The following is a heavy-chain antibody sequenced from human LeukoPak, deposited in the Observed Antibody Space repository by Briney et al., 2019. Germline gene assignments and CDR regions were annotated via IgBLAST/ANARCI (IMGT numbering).Heavy chain of an antibody. V-gene: IGHV4-4*07. D-gene: IGHD2-2*01. CDR1: GGSITNYY. CDR2: MYDSGNT. J-gene: IGHJ5*02. Sequence: SETLSLTCTVSGGSITNYYWSWIRQPAGKGLEWIGRMYDSGNTNYNPSLKSRVTISVDKSKSQFSLKLRSVTAADTAVYYCARGVGSTSSNWFDLWGQGTLDTVSS. CDR3: ARGVGSTSSNWFDL.